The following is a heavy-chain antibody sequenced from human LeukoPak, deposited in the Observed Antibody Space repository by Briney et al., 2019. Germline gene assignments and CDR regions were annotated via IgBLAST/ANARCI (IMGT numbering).Heavy chain of an antibody. Sequence: GGSLRLSCVASGFTFSDYYMSWIRQAPGKGLEWLSYISKSGDTIHYADSVKGRITISRDNARNSLFLQMNSLRAEDTAVYYCAKDILPGQGIPDAFDIWGQGTMVTVSS. CDR2: ISKSGDTI. V-gene: IGHV3-11*01. CDR3: AKDILPGQGIPDAFDI. J-gene: IGHJ3*02. CDR1: GFTFSDYY. D-gene: IGHD6-13*01.